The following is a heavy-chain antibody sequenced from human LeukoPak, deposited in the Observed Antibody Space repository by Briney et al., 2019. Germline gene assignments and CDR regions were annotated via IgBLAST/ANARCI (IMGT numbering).Heavy chain of an antibody. D-gene: IGHD6-13*01. CDR1: GYTFTSYG. CDR3: ARVPGGSSWSYYYYYYMDV. Sequence: GASVKVSCKASGYTFTSYGISWVRQAPGQGLEWMGWISAYNGNTNYAQKLQGRVTMTTDTSTSTAYMELRSLRSDDTAVYYCARVPGGSSWSYYYYYYMDVWGKGTTVTVSS. V-gene: IGHV1-18*01. J-gene: IGHJ6*03. CDR2: ISAYNGNT.